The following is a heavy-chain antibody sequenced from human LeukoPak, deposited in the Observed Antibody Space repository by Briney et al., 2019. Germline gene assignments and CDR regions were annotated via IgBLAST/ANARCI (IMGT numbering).Heavy chain of an antibody. CDR3: AITGYGSGSFSLHYYYYMDV. CDR1: GGTFSSYA. J-gene: IGHJ6*03. CDR2: IIPIFGTA. D-gene: IGHD3-10*01. Sequence: GASVKVSCKASGGTFSSYAISWVRQAPGQGLEWMGGIIPIFGTANYAQKFQGRVTITADESTSTAYMELSSLRSEDTAVYYCAITGYGSGSFSLHYYYYMDVWGKGTTVTISS. V-gene: IGHV1-69*13.